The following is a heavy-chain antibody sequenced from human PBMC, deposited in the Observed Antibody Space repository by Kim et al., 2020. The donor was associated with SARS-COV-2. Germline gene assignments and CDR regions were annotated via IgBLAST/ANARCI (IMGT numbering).Heavy chain of an antibody. CDR1: GGTFSSYA. J-gene: IGHJ3*02. CDR3: ARGTTYYYDSSGYSIAFDI. Sequence: SVKVSCKASGGTFSSYAISWVRQAPGQGLEWMGGIIPIFGTANYAQKFQGRVTITADESTSTAYMELSSLRSEDTAVYYCARGTTYYYDSSGYSIAFDIWGQGTMVTVSS. V-gene: IGHV1-69*13. D-gene: IGHD3-22*01. CDR2: IIPIFGTA.